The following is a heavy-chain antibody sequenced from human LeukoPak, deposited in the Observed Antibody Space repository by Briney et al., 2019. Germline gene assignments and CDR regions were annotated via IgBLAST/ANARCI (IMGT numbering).Heavy chain of an antibody. Sequence: ASERLFCRFSGYTLTVLSMHWVRHAPGKGLEWVGGFDPEDGETIYAQKFKGRVTMTEDTSTDTAYMELNSLRSEDTAAYYCATANVLVLMVYAQSYAFDIWGKGTMVTVSS. V-gene: IGHV1-24*01. CDR1: GYTLTVLS. CDR3: ATANVLVLMVYAQSYAFDI. CDR2: FDPEDGET. J-gene: IGHJ3*02. D-gene: IGHD2-8*01.